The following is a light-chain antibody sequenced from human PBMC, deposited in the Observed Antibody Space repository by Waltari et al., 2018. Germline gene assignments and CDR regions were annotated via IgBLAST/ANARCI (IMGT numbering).Light chain of an antibody. J-gene: IGKJ1*01. CDR3: QQSYRSRT. CDR1: QTGLYNSNEKNY. CDR2: WAS. Sequence: DIVMSQSPDSLAVSLGERATISCRSSQTGLYNSNEKNYLAWYQQKPGQPPRLLICWASARESGVPDRFSVSGSGTDFTRTISNLQAEDVAVYDCQQSYRSRTFGQGTKVEIK. V-gene: IGKV4-1*01.